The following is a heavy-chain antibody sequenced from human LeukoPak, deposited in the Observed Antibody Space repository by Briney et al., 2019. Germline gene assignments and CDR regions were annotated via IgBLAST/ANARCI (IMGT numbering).Heavy chain of an antibody. J-gene: IGHJ4*02. V-gene: IGHV1-3*01. Sequence: GASVKVSCKASGYTFTSYAMHWVRQAPGQRLEWMGWINAGNGNTKYSQKFQGRVTITRDTSASTAYMELSSLRSEDTAVYYCARGKGLYYDFWSGFLNYWGQGTLVTDSS. CDR1: GYTFTSYA. CDR2: INAGNGNT. D-gene: IGHD3-3*01. CDR3: ARGKGLYYDFWSGFLNY.